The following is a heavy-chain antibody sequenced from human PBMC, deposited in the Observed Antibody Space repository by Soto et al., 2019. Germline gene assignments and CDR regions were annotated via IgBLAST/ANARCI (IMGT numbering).Heavy chain of an antibody. J-gene: IGHJ4*02. V-gene: IGHV3-23*01. CDR3: AKDRRAGGNSAFYFDF. CDR1: GFKFSNYA. D-gene: IGHD3-16*01. CDR2: ISATGGGT. Sequence: GGSLRLSCAASGFKFSNYAMSWVRQAPGKGLEWVSLISATGGGTYYADSVRGRFTISRDNSHNTLYLQVHSLTAEDTAVYYCAKDRRAGGNSAFYFDFWGQGAQVTVSS.